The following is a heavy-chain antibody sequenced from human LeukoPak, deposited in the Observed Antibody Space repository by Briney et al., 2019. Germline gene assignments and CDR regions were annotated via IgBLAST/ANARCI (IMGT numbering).Heavy chain of an antibody. CDR2: IYYSGST. J-gene: IGHJ4*02. CDR3: ARHPSWSFDY. Sequence: SETLSLTCTVSGGSISSYYWSWIRQPPGKGLEWIGYIYYSGSTNYNPSLKSRVTISVDTSKNQFSLKLSSVTAADTAVYYCARHPSWSFDYWGQGTLVTVSS. V-gene: IGHV4-59*08. D-gene: IGHD2-8*02. CDR1: GGSISSYY.